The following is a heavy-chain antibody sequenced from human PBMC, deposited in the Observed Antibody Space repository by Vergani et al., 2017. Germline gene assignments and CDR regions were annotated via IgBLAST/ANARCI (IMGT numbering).Heavy chain of an antibody. D-gene: IGHD2-15*01. CDR3: ARDLRYCSGGSCSNNWFDP. V-gene: IGHV4-39*07. CDR1: GGSISSYY. J-gene: IGHJ5*02. CDR2: IYYSGST. Sequence: QVQLQESGPGLVKPSETLSLTCTVSGGSISSYYWGWIRQPPGKGLEWIGSIYYSGSTYYNPSLKSRVTISVDTSKNQFSLKLSSVTAADTAVYYCARDLRYCSGGSCSNNWFDPWGQGTLVTVSS.